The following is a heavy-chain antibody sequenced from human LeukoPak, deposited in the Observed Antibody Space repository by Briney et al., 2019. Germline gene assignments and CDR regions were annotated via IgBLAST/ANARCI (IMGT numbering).Heavy chain of an antibody. Sequence: PGGSLRLSCAASGLTLTNYAMSWVRQAPGKGLEWVSSISSSSSYIYYADSVKGRFTISRDNAKNSLYLQMNSLRAEDTAVYYCARDGDLDELLSSWFDPWGQGTLVTVSS. CDR1: GLTLTNYA. V-gene: IGHV3-21*01. D-gene: IGHD2-2*01. J-gene: IGHJ5*02. CDR2: ISSSSSYI. CDR3: ARDGDLDELLSSWFDP.